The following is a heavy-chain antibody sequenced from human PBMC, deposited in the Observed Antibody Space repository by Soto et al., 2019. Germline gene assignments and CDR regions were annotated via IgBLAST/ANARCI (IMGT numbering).Heavy chain of an antibody. CDR3: ARGEEYYYDSSGYYGSWFDP. D-gene: IGHD3-22*01. CDR1: GCTFSSYA. J-gene: IGHJ5*02. Sequence: ASVKPSCKASGCTFSSYAISCVRQAPGQGLEWMGGIIPIFGTANYAQKFQGRVTITADESTSTAYMELSSLRSEDTAVYYCARGEEYYYDSSGYYGSWFDPWGQGTLVTVSS. V-gene: IGHV1-69*13. CDR2: IIPIFGTA.